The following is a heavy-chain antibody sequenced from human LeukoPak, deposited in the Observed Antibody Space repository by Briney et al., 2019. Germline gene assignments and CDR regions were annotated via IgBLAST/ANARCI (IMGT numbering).Heavy chain of an antibody. Sequence: GGSLRLSCTASGFSFSSYDMDWVRQAPGKGLEWVAFIRYDGSNKYYADSVKGRLTISRDNSKNTLYLQMNSLRAEDTAVYYCARDFSRGSYKGRDYYMDVWGKGTTVTVSS. CDR2: IRYDGSNK. V-gene: IGHV3-30*02. D-gene: IGHD1-26*01. CDR3: ARDFSRGSYKGRDYYMDV. CDR1: GFSFSSYD. J-gene: IGHJ6*03.